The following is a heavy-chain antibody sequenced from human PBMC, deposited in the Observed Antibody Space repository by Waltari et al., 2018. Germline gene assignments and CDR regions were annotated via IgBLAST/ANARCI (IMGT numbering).Heavy chain of an antibody. Sequence: QVQLQESGPGLVKPSETLSLTCTVSGGSISSSYCSWIRQTPGKGLEWIGYIYSSGSSNYNPSRKRRVTISVDTSKNQFSLKLNSVTAADTAVYYCARVLRSAWGVWFDPWGPGTLVIVSS. CDR3: ARVLRSAWGVWFDP. V-gene: IGHV4-59*01. D-gene: IGHD3-16*01. CDR1: GGSISSSY. J-gene: IGHJ5*02. CDR2: IYSSGSS.